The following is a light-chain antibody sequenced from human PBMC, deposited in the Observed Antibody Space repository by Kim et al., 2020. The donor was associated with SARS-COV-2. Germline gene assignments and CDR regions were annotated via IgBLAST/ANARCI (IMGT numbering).Light chain of an antibody. V-gene: IGLV3-19*01. CDR2: GKN. Sequence: AWGQTVRITCQGDSLRSYYASWYQQKPGQAPVLVIYGKNSRPPGIPDRFSGSSSGNTASLTITGARAEDEADYYCNSRDSSSDHYVFGSGTEVTVL. CDR1: SLRSYY. J-gene: IGLJ1*01. CDR3: NSRDSSSDHYV.